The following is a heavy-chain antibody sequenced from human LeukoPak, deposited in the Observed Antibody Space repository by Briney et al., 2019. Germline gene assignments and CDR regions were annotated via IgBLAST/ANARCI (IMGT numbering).Heavy chain of an antibody. CDR3: AKDRAYSSGWYINYYYMDV. Sequence: KTGGSLRLSCAASGFTFSSYSMNWVRQAPGKGLEWVSSISSSSSYIYYADSVKGRFTISRDNSKNTLYLQMNSLRAEDTAVYYCAKDRAYSSGWYINYYYMDVWGKGTTVTVSS. CDR2: ISSSSSYI. V-gene: IGHV3-21*04. CDR1: GFTFSSYS. J-gene: IGHJ6*03. D-gene: IGHD6-19*01.